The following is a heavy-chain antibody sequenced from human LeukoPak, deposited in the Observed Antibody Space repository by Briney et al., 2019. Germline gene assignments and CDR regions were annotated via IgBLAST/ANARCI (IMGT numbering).Heavy chain of an antibody. CDR3: VTAAAGIRNAFDI. CDR2: IYYSGST. V-gene: IGHV4-39*01. D-gene: IGHD6-13*01. J-gene: IGHJ3*02. CDR1: GGSISSSSYY. Sequence: SETLSLTCTVSGGSISSSSYYWGWIRQPPGKGLEWIGSIYYSGSTYYNPSLKSRVTISVDTSKNQFSLKLSSVTAADTAVYYCVTAAAGIRNAFDIWGQGTMVTVSS.